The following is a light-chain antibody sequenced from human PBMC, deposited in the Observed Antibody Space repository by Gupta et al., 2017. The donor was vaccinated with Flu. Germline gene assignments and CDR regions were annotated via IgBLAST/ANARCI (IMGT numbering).Light chain of an antibody. CDR1: QSVLYSSNNKNY. CDR2: WAS. J-gene: IGKJ5*01. Sequence: NCKTSQSVLYSSNNKNYLAWYQQSPGQPPKLLVYWASTRESGVPDRFSGSGSGTDFTLTISSLQAEDVAVYYCQQYYATPLTFGRGTRLEIK. CDR3: QQYYATPLT. V-gene: IGKV4-1*01.